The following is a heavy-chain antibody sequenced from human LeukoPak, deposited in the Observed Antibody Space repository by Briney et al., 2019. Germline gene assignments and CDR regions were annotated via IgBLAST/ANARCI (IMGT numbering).Heavy chain of an antibody. V-gene: IGHV3-53*01. CDR3: ASARDHISVGWFGY. CDR1: GFTVSSNY. Sequence: PGGSLRLSCAASGFTVSSNYMSWIRQAPGKGLEWVSVIYSGGSTYYADSVKGRFTISRDNSKNTLYLQMNSLRAEDTAVYYCASARDHISVGWFGYWGQGTLVTVSS. CDR2: IYSGGST. D-gene: IGHD6-19*01. J-gene: IGHJ4*02.